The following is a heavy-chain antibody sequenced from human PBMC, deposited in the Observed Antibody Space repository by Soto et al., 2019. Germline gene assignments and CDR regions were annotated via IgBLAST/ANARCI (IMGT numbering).Heavy chain of an antibody. J-gene: IGHJ6*02. Sequence: PGGSLRLSCAASGFTFSSYAMSWVRQAPGKGLEWVSAISGSGGSTYYADSVKGRFTISRDNSKNTLYLQMNSLRAEDTAVYYCAKGPPGGTMVRGVIIPNNYYYYGMDVWGQGTTVTVSS. V-gene: IGHV3-23*01. D-gene: IGHD3-10*01. CDR3: AKGPPGGTMVRGVIIPNNYYYYGMDV. CDR2: ISGSGGST. CDR1: GFTFSSYA.